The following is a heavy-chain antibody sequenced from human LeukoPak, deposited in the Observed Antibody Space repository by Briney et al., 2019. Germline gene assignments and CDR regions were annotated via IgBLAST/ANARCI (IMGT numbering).Heavy chain of an antibody. CDR3: ARDSRYYYDSSGYPY. Sequence: SVKVSCKASGGTFTSYAISWVRQAPGQGLEWMGRIIPILGIANYAQKFQGRVTITADKSTSTAYMELSSLRSEDTAVYYCARDSRYYYDSSGYPYWGQGTLVTVSS. CDR2: IIPILGIA. V-gene: IGHV1-69*04. D-gene: IGHD3-22*01. J-gene: IGHJ4*02. CDR1: GGTFTSYA.